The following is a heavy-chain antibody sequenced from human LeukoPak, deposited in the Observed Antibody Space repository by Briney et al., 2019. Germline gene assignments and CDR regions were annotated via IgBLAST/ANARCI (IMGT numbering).Heavy chain of an antibody. J-gene: IGHJ6*03. Sequence: GGSLRLSCAASGFTFSSYGMHWVRQAPGKGLEWVAFIRYDGSNKYYADSVKGRSTISRDNSKNTLYLQMNSLRAEDTAVYYCAKIIAAAGYYYYYYMDVWGKGTTVTVSS. CDR2: IRYDGSNK. V-gene: IGHV3-30*02. CDR1: GFTFSSYG. D-gene: IGHD6-13*01. CDR3: AKIIAAAGYYYYYYMDV.